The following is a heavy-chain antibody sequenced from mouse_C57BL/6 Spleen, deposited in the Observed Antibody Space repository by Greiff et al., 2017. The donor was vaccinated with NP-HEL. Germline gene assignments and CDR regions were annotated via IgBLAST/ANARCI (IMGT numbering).Heavy chain of an antibody. CDR2: IYPGDGDT. CDR1: GYAFSSYW. V-gene: IGHV1-80*01. D-gene: IGHD2-1*01. J-gene: IGHJ2*01. CDR3: ARDGNYVYFDY. Sequence: QVQLKQSGAELVKPGASVKISCKASGYAFSSYWMNWVKQRPGKGLEWIGQIYPGDGDTNYNGKFKGKATLTADKSSSTAYMQLSSLTSEDSAVYFCARDGNYVYFDYWGQGTTLTVSS.